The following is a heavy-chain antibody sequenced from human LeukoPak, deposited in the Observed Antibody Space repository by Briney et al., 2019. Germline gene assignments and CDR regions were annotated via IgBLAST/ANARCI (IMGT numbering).Heavy chain of an antibody. J-gene: IGHJ4*02. Sequence: GGSLRLSCAASGFTFSSYAMSWVRQAPGKGLEWVSAISGSGGSTYYADSVKGQFTISRDNSKNTVYLQMNSLRAEDTAVYYCAKAGSTVTTNYFDHWGQGTLVTVSS. CDR2: ISGSGGST. V-gene: IGHV3-23*01. CDR1: GFTFSSYA. CDR3: AKAGSTVTTNYFDH. D-gene: IGHD4-11*01.